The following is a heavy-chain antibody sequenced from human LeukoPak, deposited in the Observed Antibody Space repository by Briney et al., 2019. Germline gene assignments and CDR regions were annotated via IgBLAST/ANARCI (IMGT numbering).Heavy chain of an antibody. CDR3: ARGAPRGAVAGTIDY. D-gene: IGHD6-19*01. V-gene: IGHV3-21*01. J-gene: IGHJ4*02. CDR2: ISSSSSYI. CDR1: GFTFSSYS. Sequence: PGGSLRLSCAASGFTFSSYSVNWVRQAPGKGLEWVSSISSSSSYIYYADSVKGRFTISRDNAKNSLYLQMNSLRAEDTAVYYCARGAPRGAVAGTIDYWGQGTLVTVSP.